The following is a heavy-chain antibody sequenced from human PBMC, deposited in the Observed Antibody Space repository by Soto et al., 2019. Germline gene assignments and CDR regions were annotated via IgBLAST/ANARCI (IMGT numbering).Heavy chain of an antibody. CDR2: MNPNSGNT. CDR3: ATPGRYCSSTSCYVLDAFDI. Sequence: ASVKVSCKASGYTFTSYDINWVRQATGQGLEWMGWMNPNSGNTGYAQKFQGRVTMTRNTSISTAYMELSSLRSEDTAVYYCATPGRYCSSTSCYVLDAFDIWGQGTMVTVSS. J-gene: IGHJ3*02. CDR1: GYTFTSYD. V-gene: IGHV1-8*01. D-gene: IGHD2-2*01.